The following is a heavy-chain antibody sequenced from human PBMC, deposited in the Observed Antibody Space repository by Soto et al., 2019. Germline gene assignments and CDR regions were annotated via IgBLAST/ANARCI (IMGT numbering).Heavy chain of an antibody. J-gene: IGHJ6*02. V-gene: IGHV4-61*03. CDR2: ISYTGRT. D-gene: IGHD7-27*01. Sequence: QVQLQESAPGLVKPSETLSLTCIVSGDSVTSGSYYWTWLRQPPGKGLAWIGYISYTGRTKYNPSLQSRVTISVDTSKNDFSLNLSSVTAADTAVYFCAREWGLLPYYVMNVWGHGTAVTVSS. CDR3: AREWGLLPYYVMNV. CDR1: GDSVTSGSYY.